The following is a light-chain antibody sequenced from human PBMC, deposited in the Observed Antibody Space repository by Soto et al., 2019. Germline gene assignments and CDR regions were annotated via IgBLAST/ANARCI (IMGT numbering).Light chain of an antibody. J-gene: IGKJ1*01. V-gene: IGKV3-20*01. Sequence: EIVLTHSPGTLSLSPGERATLSCRASQSVSSSYLAWYQQKPGQAPRLHIYGASSRATGIPDRFSGSGSGTDFTLTISRLEPEDFAVYYCQQYGSSWGTFGQGTKVDIK. CDR3: QQYGSSWGT. CDR1: QSVSSSY. CDR2: GAS.